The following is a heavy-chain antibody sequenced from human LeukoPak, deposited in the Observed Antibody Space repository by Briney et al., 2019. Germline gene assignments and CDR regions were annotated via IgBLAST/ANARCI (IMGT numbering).Heavy chain of an antibody. CDR3: AKDGARYFDPPDALDI. CDR1: GFTFSSYG. Sequence: SGGSLRLSCAASGFTFSSYGMSWVRQAPGKGLEWVSAISGSGGNTYYADSVKGRFTISRDNSKNTLYLQMNSLRAEDTAVYYCAKDGARYFDPPDALDIWGQGTMVTVSS. D-gene: IGHD3-9*01. J-gene: IGHJ3*02. V-gene: IGHV3-23*01. CDR2: ISGSGGNT.